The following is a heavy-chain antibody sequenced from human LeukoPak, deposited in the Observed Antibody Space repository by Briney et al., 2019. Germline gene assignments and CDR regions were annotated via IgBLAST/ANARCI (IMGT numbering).Heavy chain of an antibody. J-gene: IGHJ4*02. CDR2: ISNSGDST. V-gene: IGHV3-23*01. CDR1: GFTFSTYA. D-gene: IGHD1-14*01. CDR3: VKDRCDRATCPEV. Sequence: GGSLRLSCAASGFTFSTYAMSWVRQAPGEGLQWVSGISNSGDSTYYLDSVRGRFTISRDNSKNTLHLQMSSLRAEDTALYYCVKDRCDRATCPEVWGQGTLVTVSS.